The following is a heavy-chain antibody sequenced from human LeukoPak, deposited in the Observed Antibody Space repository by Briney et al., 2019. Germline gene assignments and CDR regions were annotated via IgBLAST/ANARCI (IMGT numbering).Heavy chain of an antibody. Sequence: ASVKVSCKASGYTFTSYGISWVRQASGQGLEWMGWISAYNGNTNYAQKFQGGVTMTTDTSTSIAYMELRSLKSDDTAVYYCARASGSGSYYNKRNNWFDPWGQGTLVTVSS. CDR3: ARASGSGSYYNKRNNWFDP. CDR1: GYTFTSYG. D-gene: IGHD3-10*01. V-gene: IGHV1-18*01. CDR2: ISAYNGNT. J-gene: IGHJ5*02.